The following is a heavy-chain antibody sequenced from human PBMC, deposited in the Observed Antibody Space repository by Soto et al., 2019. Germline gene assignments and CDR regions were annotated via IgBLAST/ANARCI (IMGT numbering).Heavy chain of an antibody. CDR3: ARDPPIVVVVAATPYFDY. Sequence: QVQLVESGGGVVQPGRSLRLSCAATEFTFSSYARQWVRQAPGKGLEWVAVISYDGSNKYYADSVKGRFTISRDNSKNTLYLQMNSLRAQDTAVYYCARDPPIVVVVAATPYFDYWGQGTLVTVSP. CDR1: EFTFSSYA. D-gene: IGHD2-15*01. V-gene: IGHV3-30-3*01. CDR2: ISYDGSNK. J-gene: IGHJ4*02.